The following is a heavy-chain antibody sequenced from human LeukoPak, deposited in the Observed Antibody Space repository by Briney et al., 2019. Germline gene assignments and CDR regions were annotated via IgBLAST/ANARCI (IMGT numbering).Heavy chain of an antibody. J-gene: IGHJ4*02. Sequence: LPGGSLRLPCAASGFSMSTYWMHWVRQAPGKGLVWVSRINSDGSTTSYADSVKGRFTISRDNAKNTLYLQMNSLRAEDTAVYYSARRTYSGTYYYFDYWGQGTLVTVSS. CDR2: INSDGSTT. D-gene: IGHD1-26*01. CDR3: ARRTYSGTYYYFDY. CDR1: GFSMSTYW. V-gene: IGHV3-74*01.